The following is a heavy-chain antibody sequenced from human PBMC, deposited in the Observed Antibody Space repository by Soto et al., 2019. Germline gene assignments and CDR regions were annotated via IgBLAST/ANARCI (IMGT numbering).Heavy chain of an antibody. CDR2: INSDGSST. CDR3: ARRSVGPTPYYFDY. CDR1: DFTFSNYW. D-gene: IGHD1-26*01. J-gene: IGHJ4*02. Sequence: SGGSLRLSCAASDFTFSNYWMHWVRQGPGKGLVWVSRINSDGSSTAYADSVKGRFTVSRDNAKNTLYLQMNSLTVDDTAVYYCARRSVGPTPYYFDYWGLGSLVTVSS. V-gene: IGHV3-74*01.